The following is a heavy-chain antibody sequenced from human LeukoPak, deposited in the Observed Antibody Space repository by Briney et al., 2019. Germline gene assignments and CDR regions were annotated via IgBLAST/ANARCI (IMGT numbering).Heavy chain of an antibody. D-gene: IGHD3-22*01. V-gene: IGHV1-69*13. Sequence: SVKVSCKASGGTFSSYAISWVRQAPGQGLEWMGGIIPIFGTANYAQKFQGRVTITADESTSTAYMELSSLRSEDTAVYYCARASDSSGYLYYYYGMDVWGQGTTVTVSS. CDR2: IIPIFGTA. CDR1: GGTFSSYA. CDR3: ARASDSSGYLYYYYGMDV. J-gene: IGHJ6*02.